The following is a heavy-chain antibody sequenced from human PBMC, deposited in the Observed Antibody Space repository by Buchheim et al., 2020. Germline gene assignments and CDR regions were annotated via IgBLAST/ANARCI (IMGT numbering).Heavy chain of an antibody. CDR1: GFTFSSYW. J-gene: IGHJ1*01. Sequence: EVQLVESGGGLVQPGGSLRLSCAASGFTFSSYWMSWVRQAPGKGLEWVAHIKQDGSEKYYVDSVKGRFTISRDHATNLLSLQMNSLRAEDTAVYYCARVGPYYDFWSGYYTEYFQHWGQGTL. CDR2: IKQDGSEK. CDR3: ARVGPYYDFWSGYYTEYFQH. D-gene: IGHD3-3*01. V-gene: IGHV3-7*01.